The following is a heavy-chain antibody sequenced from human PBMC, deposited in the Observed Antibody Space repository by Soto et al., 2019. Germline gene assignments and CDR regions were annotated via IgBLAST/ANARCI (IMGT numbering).Heavy chain of an antibody. V-gene: IGHV1-69*13. D-gene: IGHD6-6*01. CDR1: GGTFSSYA. J-gene: IGHJ6*02. CDR3: ARDYSSSSARGYYYYGMDV. Sequence: SVKVSCKASGGTFSSYAISWVRQAPGQGLEWMGGIIPIFGTANYAQKFQGRVTITADESTSTAYMELSSLRSEDTAVYYCARDYSSSSARGYYYYGMDVWGQGTTVTVSS. CDR2: IIPIFGTA.